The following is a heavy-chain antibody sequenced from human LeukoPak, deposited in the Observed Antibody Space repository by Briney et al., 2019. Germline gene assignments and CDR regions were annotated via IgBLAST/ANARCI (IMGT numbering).Heavy chain of an antibody. D-gene: IGHD2-21*02. CDR3: ARVRKKVTATPIDY. CDR2: ISSSSSYI. V-gene: IGHV3-21*01. J-gene: IGHJ4*02. Sequence: GGSLRLSCAASGFTFSSYSMSLVRQAPGKGLEWVSSISSSSSYIYYADSVKGRFTISRDNAKNSLYLQMNSLRAEDTAVYYCARVRKKVTATPIDYWGQGTLVTVSS. CDR1: GFTFSSYS.